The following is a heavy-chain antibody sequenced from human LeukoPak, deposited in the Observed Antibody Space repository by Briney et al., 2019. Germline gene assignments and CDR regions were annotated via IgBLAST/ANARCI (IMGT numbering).Heavy chain of an antibody. D-gene: IGHD2-8*01. V-gene: IGHV4-61*02. Sequence: SQTLSLTCTVSGGSISSGSYYWSWIRQPAGKGLEWIGRIYTSGSTNYNPSLKSRVTISVDTSKNQFSLKLSSVTAADTAVYYCARGSAPVYATGRWFDPWGQGTLVTVSS. CDR2: IYTSGST. CDR3: ARGSAPVYATGRWFDP. J-gene: IGHJ5*02. CDR1: GGSISSGSYY.